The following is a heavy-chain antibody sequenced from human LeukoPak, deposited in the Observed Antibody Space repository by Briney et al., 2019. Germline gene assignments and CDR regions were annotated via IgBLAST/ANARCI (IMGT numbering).Heavy chain of an antibody. CDR1: GFTFSSYG. CDR3: AKSYYYGSGSPSLDY. J-gene: IGHJ4*02. V-gene: IGHV3-23*01. Sequence: GGSLRLSCAASGFTFSSYGMHWVRQAPGKGLEWVSGISGGNGATYYADSVKGRFTISTDNSKNTLYLQMNSLRVEDTAVYYCAKSYYYGSGSPSLDYWGQGTLVTVSS. D-gene: IGHD3-10*01. CDR2: ISGGNGAT.